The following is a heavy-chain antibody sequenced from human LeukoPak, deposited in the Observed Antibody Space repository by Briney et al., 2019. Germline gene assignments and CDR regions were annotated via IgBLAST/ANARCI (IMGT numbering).Heavy chain of an antibody. D-gene: IGHD2-21*02. J-gene: IGHJ4*02. CDR2: ISGSGGST. CDR1: GFTFSNYA. CDR3: AKTALAYCGGDCFTYFDY. Sequence: GGSLRLSCAASGFTFSNYAMSWVRQAPGKGLEWVSAISGSGGSTYYADSVKGRFTISRDNSKNTLYLQMNSLRAEDTAVYYCAKTALAYCGGDCFTYFDYWGQGTLVTVSS. V-gene: IGHV3-23*01.